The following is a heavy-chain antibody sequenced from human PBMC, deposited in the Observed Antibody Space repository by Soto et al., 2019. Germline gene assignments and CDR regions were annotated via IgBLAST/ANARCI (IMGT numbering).Heavy chain of an antibody. Sequence: GGSLRLSCAASGFTFSTYSMNWVRQAPGKGLEWVSSISGSGNYTHYADFLRGRSTISRDNAKTSLYLQMNSLRAEDTAVYYCAREGINNYNEYYFDSWGQGTVVTVSS. V-gene: IGHV3-21*01. CDR2: ISGSGNYT. CDR3: AREGINNYNEYYFDS. CDR1: GFTFSTYS. J-gene: IGHJ4*02. D-gene: IGHD4-4*01.